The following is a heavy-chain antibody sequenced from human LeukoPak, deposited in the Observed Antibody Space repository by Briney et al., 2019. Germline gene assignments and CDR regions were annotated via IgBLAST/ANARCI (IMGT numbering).Heavy chain of an antibody. Sequence: SETLSLTCAVYGGSFSGYYWSWIRQPPGKGLEWIGEINHSGSTNYNPSLKSRVTISVDTSKNQFSLKLSSVTAADTGVYYCARSHHYYDSSGHGYWGQGTLVTVSS. CDR1: GGSFSGYY. CDR3: ARSHHYYDSSGHGY. D-gene: IGHD3-22*01. CDR2: INHSGST. V-gene: IGHV4-34*01. J-gene: IGHJ4*02.